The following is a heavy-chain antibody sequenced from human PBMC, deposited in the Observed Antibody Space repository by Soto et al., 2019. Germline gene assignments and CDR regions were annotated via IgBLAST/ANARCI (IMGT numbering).Heavy chain of an antibody. CDR2: IYYSGST. J-gene: IGHJ3*02. Sequence: QVQLQESGPGLVKPSQTLSLTCTVSGGSISGSYYYWTWIRQHPGKGLEWIGYIYYSGSTHYNPFLKSRVDISVDTSKNQFSLKLSSLTAADTAVYYCARGGITFTDRDAFDIWGQGTMVTVSS. V-gene: IGHV4-31*03. D-gene: IGHD3-10*01. CDR3: ARGGITFTDRDAFDI. CDR1: GGSISGSYYY.